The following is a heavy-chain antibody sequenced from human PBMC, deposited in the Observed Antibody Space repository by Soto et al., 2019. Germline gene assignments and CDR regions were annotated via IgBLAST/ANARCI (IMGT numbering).Heavy chain of an antibody. V-gene: IGHV4-30-2*01. CDR3: ARGYRVWYYGMDV. D-gene: IGHD3-16*01. CDR2: INHSGSN. Sequence: QLQLQESGSGLVKPSQTLSLTCAVSGGSIRSGGYSWSWIRQPPGKGLEWIGEINHSGSNNYNPSLKRRGTISVDPSKKQFSLKLSSVTAADTAVYYCARGYRVWYYGMDVWGQGTTVTGSS. J-gene: IGHJ6*02. CDR1: GGSIRSGGYS.